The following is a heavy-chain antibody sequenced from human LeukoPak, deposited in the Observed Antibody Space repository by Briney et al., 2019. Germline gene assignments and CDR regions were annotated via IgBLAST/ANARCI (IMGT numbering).Heavy chain of an antibody. CDR2: INPNSGGT. Sequence: ASVKVSCKASGYTFTGYYMHWVRQAPGQGLEWMGWINPNSGGTNYAQKFQGRVTMTRDTSISTAYMELSRLRSDDTAVYYCARDGAPLGSGSYNNWFDPWGQGTLVTVSS. CDR3: ARDGAPLGSGSYNNWFDP. V-gene: IGHV1-2*02. D-gene: IGHD1-26*01. J-gene: IGHJ5*02. CDR1: GYTFTGYY.